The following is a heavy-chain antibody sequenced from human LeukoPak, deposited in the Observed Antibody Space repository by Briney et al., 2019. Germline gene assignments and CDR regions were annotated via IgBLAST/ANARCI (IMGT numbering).Heavy chain of an antibody. J-gene: IGHJ4*02. CDR3: ARGPDGYNSHFDY. Sequence: PGGSLRLSCAASGFTFYSYGMHWVRQAPGKGLEWVALISYNGRNNYYADSVKGRFTISRDNSKNTLYLHMKSLRVEDTAVYYCARGPDGYNSHFDYWGQGTLVTVSS. CDR2: ISYNGRNN. D-gene: IGHD5-24*01. V-gene: IGHV3-30*03. CDR1: GFTFYSYG.